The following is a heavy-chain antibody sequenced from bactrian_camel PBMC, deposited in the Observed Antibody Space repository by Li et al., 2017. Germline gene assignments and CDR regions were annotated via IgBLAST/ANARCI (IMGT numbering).Heavy chain of an antibody. V-gene: IGHV3S53*01. CDR3: GTNKYCRGSACCNSDFSH. CDR2: IDADGRA. J-gene: IGHJ4*01. CDR1: GHSRGSNC. D-gene: IGHD2*01. Sequence: HVQLVESGGGSVQTGGSLRLSCVVSGHSRGSNCVGWYRLPPGRAPAEREGVAAIDADGRASIAQSVTGRFSISKDSAKNTLYLQMNNLKPEDTAMYYCGTNKYCRGSACCNSDFSHWGQGTQVTVS.